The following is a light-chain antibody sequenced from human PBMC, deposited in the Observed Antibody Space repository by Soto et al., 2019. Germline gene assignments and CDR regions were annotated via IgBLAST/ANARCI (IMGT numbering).Light chain of an antibody. CDR3: QQYNDWPPFT. Sequence: EIVMTQSPAILSVSPGERVTLSCRANQSISSNLAWYQQKPGHTPRLLIYGASTRATGIPARFSGSGSGTEFTLIISGLQSEDLAVYYCQQYNDWPPFTFGPGTKVDIK. CDR1: QSISSN. CDR2: GAS. V-gene: IGKV3-15*01. J-gene: IGKJ3*01.